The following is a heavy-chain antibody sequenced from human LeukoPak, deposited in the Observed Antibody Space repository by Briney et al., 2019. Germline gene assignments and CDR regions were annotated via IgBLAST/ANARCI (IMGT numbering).Heavy chain of an antibody. CDR2: IIPIFGTA. J-gene: IGHJ3*02. V-gene: IGHV1-69*05. D-gene: IGHD2-2*01. CDR3: ARDGPPRTII. Sequence: SVKVSCXASGGTFSTYAISWVRQARGQGLEWMGRIIPIFGTANYAQKFQGRVTITTDESTSTAYMELSSLRSEDTAVYYCARDGPPRTIIWGQGTMVTVSS. CDR1: GGTFSTYA.